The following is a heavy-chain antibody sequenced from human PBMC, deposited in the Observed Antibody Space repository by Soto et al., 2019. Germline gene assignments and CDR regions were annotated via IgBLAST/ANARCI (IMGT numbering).Heavy chain of an antibody. CDR3: AKGRGWLQLGYFDY. J-gene: IGHJ4*02. CDR1: GFTFSSYG. V-gene: IGHV3-30*18. Sequence: QVQLVESGGGVVQPGRSLRLSCAASGFTFSSYGMHWVRQAPGKGLEWVAVISYDGSNKYYADSVKGRFTISRDNSKNTLYLQMNSLRAEDTAVYYGAKGRGWLQLGYFDYWGQGTLVTVSS. D-gene: IGHD5-12*01. CDR2: ISYDGSNK.